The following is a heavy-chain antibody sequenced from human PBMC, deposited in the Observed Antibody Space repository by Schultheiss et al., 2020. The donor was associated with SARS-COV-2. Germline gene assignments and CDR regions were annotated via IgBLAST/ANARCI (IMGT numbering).Heavy chain of an antibody. Sequence: GGSLRLSCAASGFTVSSNYMSWVRQAPGKGLEWVAVIWYDGSNKYYADSVKGRFTISRDNAKNSLYLQMNSLRAEDTAVYYCAREGVPRIVGANWGYNWFDPWGQGTLVTVSS. D-gene: IGHD1-26*01. CDR1: GFTVSSNY. CDR2: IWYDGSNK. V-gene: IGHV3-33*08. CDR3: AREGVPRIVGANWGYNWFDP. J-gene: IGHJ5*02.